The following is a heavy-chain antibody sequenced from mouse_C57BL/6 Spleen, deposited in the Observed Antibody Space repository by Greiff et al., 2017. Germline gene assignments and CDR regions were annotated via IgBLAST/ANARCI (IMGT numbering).Heavy chain of an antibody. CDR2: INPSNGGT. J-gene: IGHJ4*01. Sequence: QVQLQQPGTELVKPGASVKLSCKASGYTFTSYWMHWVKQRPGQGLEWIGNINPSNGGTNYNEKFKSKATLTVDKSSSTAYMQLSSLTSEDSAVEYCARTDNTTVYYYAMDYWGQGTSVTVSS. D-gene: IGHD1-1*01. CDR1: GYTFTSYW. CDR3: ARTDNTTVYYYAMDY. V-gene: IGHV1-53*01.